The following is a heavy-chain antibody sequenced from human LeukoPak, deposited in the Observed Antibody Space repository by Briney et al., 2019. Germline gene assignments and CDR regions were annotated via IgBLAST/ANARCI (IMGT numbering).Heavy chain of an antibody. CDR2: INHSGST. V-gene: IGHV4-34*01. CDR3: ARGMGRWDRRGYSYGPYRGNFDY. D-gene: IGHD5-18*01. Sequence: SETLSLTCAVYGGSFSGYYWSWIRQPPGKGLEWIGEINHSGSTNYNPSLKSRVTISVDTSKNQFSLKPSSVTAADTAVYYCARGMGRWDRRGYSYGPYRGNFDYWGQGTLVTVSS. J-gene: IGHJ4*02. CDR1: GGSFSGYY.